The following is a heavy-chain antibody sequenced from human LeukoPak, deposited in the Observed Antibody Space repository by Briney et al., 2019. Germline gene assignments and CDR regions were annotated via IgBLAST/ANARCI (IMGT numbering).Heavy chain of an antibody. J-gene: IGHJ5*02. V-gene: IGHV4-38-2*02. D-gene: IGHD2-2*01. CDR1: GYSISSGYY. CDR2: IHSSGNT. CDR3: ARGPLAIVVVPAAMSYNWFDP. Sequence: SATLSLTCTVSGYSISSGYYWGWIRQPPGKRLEWVASIHSSGNTYYSPTLKSRVTISVDTSKNQFSLNLTSVTAADAAVYYCARGPLAIVVVPAAMSYNWFDPWGQGTLVTVSS.